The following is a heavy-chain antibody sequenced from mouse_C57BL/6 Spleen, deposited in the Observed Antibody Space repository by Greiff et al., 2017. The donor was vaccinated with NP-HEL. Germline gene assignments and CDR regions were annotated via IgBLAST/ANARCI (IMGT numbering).Heavy chain of an antibody. V-gene: IGHV1-9*01. D-gene: IGHD1-1*01. J-gene: IGHJ4*01. Sequence: ESGAELMKPGASVKLSCKATGYTFTGYWIEWVKQRPGHGLEWIGEILPGSGSTNYNEKFKGQATLTADTSSNTAYMQLSSLTTEDSAIYYCARGTTVVAHYAMDYWGQGTSVTVSA. CDR2: ILPGSGST. CDR3: ARGTTVVAHYAMDY. CDR1: GYTFTGYW.